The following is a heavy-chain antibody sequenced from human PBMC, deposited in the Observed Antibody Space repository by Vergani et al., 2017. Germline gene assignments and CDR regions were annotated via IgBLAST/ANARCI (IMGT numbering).Heavy chain of an antibody. CDR1: GDSISQCSYY. CDR2: IYYSGST. D-gene: IGHD3-9*01. Sequence: QLQLQESGPGLVKPSETLSLTCTVSGDSISQCSYYWGWIRQPPGKGLEWMVSIYYSGSTSYNQSLNSRVTISVDTSKNPLSMKLRSVTAADTSLYYWAIVVSDFDSFTGYYKGPRYYFDYWGQGTLVTVSS. V-gene: IGHV4-39*01. CDR3: AIVVSDFDSFTGYYKGPRYYFDY. J-gene: IGHJ4*02.